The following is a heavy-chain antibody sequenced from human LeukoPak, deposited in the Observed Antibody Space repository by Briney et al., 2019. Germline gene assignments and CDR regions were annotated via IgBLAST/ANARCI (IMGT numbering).Heavy chain of an antibody. V-gene: IGHV3-7*01. D-gene: IGHD3-22*01. J-gene: IGHJ4*02. CDR1: GFTFSDNW. Sequence: GGSLRLSCAVSGFTFSDNWMSWVRQAPGQGLEWVANIKQDGSEKAYVDSVTGRFTISTDNAKNSLYLQMNSLRAEDTAVYYCARFRSSGYVLDYWGQGTLVTVSS. CDR3: ARFRSSGYVLDY. CDR2: IKQDGSEK.